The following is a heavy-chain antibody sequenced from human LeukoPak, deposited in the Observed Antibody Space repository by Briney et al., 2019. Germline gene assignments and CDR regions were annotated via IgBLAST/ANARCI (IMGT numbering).Heavy chain of an antibody. CDR2: VSSNGGYT. J-gene: IGHJ4*02. Sequence: PGGSLRLSCRASGFTFSSYWMHWVRQAPGKGLVWVSRVSSNGGYTNYADSVKGRFTITRDTASNTPYLQMNSLRADDTAVYYCARAQDSYNDRYFEWWGQGTLVTVPS. CDR1: GFTFSSYW. CDR3: ARAQDSYNDRYFEW. V-gene: IGHV3-74*01. D-gene: IGHD5-24*01.